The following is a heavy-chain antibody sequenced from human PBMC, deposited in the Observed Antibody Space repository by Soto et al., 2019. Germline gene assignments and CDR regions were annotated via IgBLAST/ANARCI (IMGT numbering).Heavy chain of an antibody. Sequence: PSETLSLTCTVSGGSISSSSYYWGWIRQPPGKGLEWIGSIYYSGSTYYNPSLKSRVTISVDTSKNQFSLKLSSVTAADTAVYYCAREIGSSWPLFDYWGQGTLVTVSS. CDR1: GGSISSSSYY. CDR2: IYYSGST. CDR3: AREIGSSWPLFDY. D-gene: IGHD6-13*01. V-gene: IGHV4-39*02. J-gene: IGHJ4*02.